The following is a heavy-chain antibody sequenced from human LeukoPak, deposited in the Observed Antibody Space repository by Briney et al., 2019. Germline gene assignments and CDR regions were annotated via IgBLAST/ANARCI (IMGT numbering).Heavy chain of an antibody. CDR1: GGSISSGSYY. V-gene: IGHV4-61*02. Sequence: SQTLSLTCTVSGGSISSGSYYWSWIRQPAGKGLEWIGRIYTSGSTNYNPSLKSRVTISVDTSKNQFSLKLSSVTAADTAVYYCARHLANDFWSGYYTLGAFDIWGQGTMVTVSS. CDR2: IYTSGST. D-gene: IGHD3-3*01. J-gene: IGHJ3*02. CDR3: ARHLANDFWSGYYTLGAFDI.